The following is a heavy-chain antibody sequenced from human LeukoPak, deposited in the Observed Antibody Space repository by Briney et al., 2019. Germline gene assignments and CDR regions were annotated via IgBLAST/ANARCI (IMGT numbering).Heavy chain of an antibody. Sequence: PSETLPLTCTVSGGSLSNYYWSWIRQPPGKGLEWIGYIYYSGSTSYYPSLESRVTISVDTSKTQLSLKLSSVTAADTAVYYCARHLRNSFFDYWGQGTLVTVSS. D-gene: IGHD2/OR15-2a*01. CDR3: ARHLRNSFFDY. CDR1: GGSLSNYY. J-gene: IGHJ4*02. V-gene: IGHV4-59*08. CDR2: IYYSGST.